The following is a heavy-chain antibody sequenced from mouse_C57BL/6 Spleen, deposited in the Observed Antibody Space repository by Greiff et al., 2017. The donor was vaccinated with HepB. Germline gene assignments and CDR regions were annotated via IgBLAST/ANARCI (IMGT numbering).Heavy chain of an antibody. CDR1: GFTFSSYA. Sequence: EVKLVESGGGLVKPGGSLKLSCAASGFTFSSYAMSWVRQTPEKRLEWVATISDGGSYTYYPDNVKGRFTISRDNAKNNLYLQMSQLKSEDTAMYYCARDGGLRRAWFAYWGQGTLVTVSA. J-gene: IGHJ3*01. D-gene: IGHD2-4*01. CDR2: ISDGGSYT. CDR3: ARDGGLRRAWFAY. V-gene: IGHV5-4*01.